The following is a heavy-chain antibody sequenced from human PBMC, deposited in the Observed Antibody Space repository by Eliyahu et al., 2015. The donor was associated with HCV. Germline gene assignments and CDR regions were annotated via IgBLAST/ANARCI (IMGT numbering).Heavy chain of an antibody. CDR2: INWNGGST. D-gene: IGHD5-18*01. V-gene: IGHV3-20*04. Sequence: EVQLVESGGGVVXPGGSLGLSCAASXFPFDDYGMXWVRPAPGKGLEWVSGINWNGGSTGYADSVKGRFTISRDNAKNSLYLQMNSLRAEDTALYYCARRDTAAAFDIWGQGTMVTVSS. CDR3: ARRDTAAAFDI. CDR1: XFPFDDYG. J-gene: IGHJ3*02.